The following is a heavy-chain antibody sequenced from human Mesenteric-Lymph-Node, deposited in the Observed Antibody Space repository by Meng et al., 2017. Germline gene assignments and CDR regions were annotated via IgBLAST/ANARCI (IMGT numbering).Heavy chain of an antibody. D-gene: IGHD2-2*01. CDR1: GFTFSSYA. CDR2: ISYDGSNK. J-gene: IGHJ6*02. CDR3: ARVWCSSTSCYVRGYYYYGMDV. Sequence: GESLKISCAASGFTFSSYAMHWVRQAPGKGLEWVAVISYDGSNKYYADSVKGRFTISRDNSKNTLYLQMNSLRAEDTAVYYCARVWCSSTSCYVRGYYYYGMDVWGQGTTVTVSS. V-gene: IGHV3-30*04.